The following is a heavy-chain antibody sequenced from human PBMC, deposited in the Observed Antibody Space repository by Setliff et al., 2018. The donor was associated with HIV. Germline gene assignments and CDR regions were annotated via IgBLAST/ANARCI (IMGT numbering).Heavy chain of an antibody. CDR3: ARSPLYSGYARYYFDY. V-gene: IGHV4-4*02. D-gene: IGHD5-12*01. CDR1: GGSISSSNW. CDR2: IYHSGST. J-gene: IGHJ4*02. Sequence: PSETLSLTCAVSGGSISSSNWWSWVRQPPGKGLEWIGEIYHSGSTNYNPSLKSRVTISLDRSKTQFSLKLGSVTAADTAVYYCARSPLYSGYARYYFDYWGQGTLVTVSS.